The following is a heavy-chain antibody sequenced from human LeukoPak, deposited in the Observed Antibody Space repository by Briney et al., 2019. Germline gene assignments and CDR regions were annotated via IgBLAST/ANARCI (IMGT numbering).Heavy chain of an antibody. CDR2: IGIDSGNT. CDR3: ARDYKYAFDN. J-gene: IGHJ4*02. Sequence: GGSLRLSCAASGFTFSDYSMNWVRQAPGRGLEWISYIGIDSGNTNYADSVKGRFTISGDKAKNSLYLQMNSLRVEDTAMYYCARDYKYAFDNWGQGTLVTVSS. V-gene: IGHV3-48*01. D-gene: IGHD5-24*01. CDR1: GFTFSDYS.